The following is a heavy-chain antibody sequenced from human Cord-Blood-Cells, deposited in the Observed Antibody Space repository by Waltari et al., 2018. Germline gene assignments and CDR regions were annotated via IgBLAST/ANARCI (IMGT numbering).Heavy chain of an antibody. J-gene: IGHJ6*02. Sequence: EVQLVESGGGLVQPGGSLRLSCAASGFTFSSYSMNWVRLAPGKGLEWVSYISSSSSTRDYTESVKGQVTISRDNAKNSLYLQMNSLRAEDTAVYYCARVCHYDFWSGYYYYYYGMDVWGQGTTVTVSS. V-gene: IGHV3-48*01. CDR3: ARVCHYDFWSGYYYYYYGMDV. D-gene: IGHD3-3*01. CDR2: ISSSSSTR. CDR1: GFTFSSYS.